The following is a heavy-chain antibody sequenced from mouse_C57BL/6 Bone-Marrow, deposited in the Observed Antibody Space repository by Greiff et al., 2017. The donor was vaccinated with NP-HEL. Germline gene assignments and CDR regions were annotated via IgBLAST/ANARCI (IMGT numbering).Heavy chain of an antibody. Sequence: EVMLVESGGGLVQSGRSLRLSCATSGFTFSDFYMEWVRQAPGKGLEWIAASRNKANDYTTEYSASVKGRFIVSRDTSQSILYLQMNALRAEDTAIYYCARDDYDVAPMGMDYWGQGTSVTVSS. V-gene: IGHV7-1*01. D-gene: IGHD2-4*01. J-gene: IGHJ4*01. CDR3: ARDDYDVAPMGMDY. CDR2: SRNKANDYTT. CDR1: GFTFSDFY.